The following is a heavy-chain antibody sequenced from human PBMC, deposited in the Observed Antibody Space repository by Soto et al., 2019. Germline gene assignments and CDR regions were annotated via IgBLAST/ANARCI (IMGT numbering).Heavy chain of an antibody. V-gene: IGHV3-74*01. CDR3: ARGGSYSNEGFVY. D-gene: IGHD1-26*01. Sequence: EVQLVESGGGLVQPGGSLRLSCAVSGFTFSSYWMHWVRQAPGKGLVWVSRINSDESSTSYADSVKGRFTISRDNAKNTLYLEMNSLRAEDPAVYYCARGGSYSNEGFVYWGQGTLGIVSS. CDR2: INSDESST. CDR1: GFTFSSYW. J-gene: IGHJ4*02.